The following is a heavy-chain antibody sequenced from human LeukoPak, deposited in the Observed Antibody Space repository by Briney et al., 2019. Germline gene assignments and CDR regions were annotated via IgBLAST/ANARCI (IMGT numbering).Heavy chain of an antibody. D-gene: IGHD2-15*01. CDR1: GFTFRSYA. Sequence: PGGSLRLSCTASGFTFRSYAMSWVRQAPGKGLDWVSGINEPGVYTYYADSVKGRFTISRDNSENTLYLQMNSLRVEDTAVYYCVRDFRFSGGSCPLFDYWGQGTLVTVSS. V-gene: IGHV3-23*01. J-gene: IGHJ4*02. CDR3: VRDFRFSGGSCPLFDY. CDR2: INEPGVYT.